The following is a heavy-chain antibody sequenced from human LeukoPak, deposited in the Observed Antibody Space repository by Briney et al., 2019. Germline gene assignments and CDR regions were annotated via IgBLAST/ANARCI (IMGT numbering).Heavy chain of an antibody. J-gene: IGHJ1*01. D-gene: IGHD2-2*01. CDR3: ARHRRYCSSTSCLKALGYFQH. CDR2: INHSGST. V-gene: IGHV4-34*01. CDR1: GGSFSGYY. Sequence: PSETLSLTCAVYGGSFSGYYWSWIRQPPGKGLEWIGEINHSGSTNYNPSLKSRVTISVDTSKNQFSLKLSSVTAADTAVYYCARHRRYCSSTSCLKALGYFQHWGQGTLVTVSS.